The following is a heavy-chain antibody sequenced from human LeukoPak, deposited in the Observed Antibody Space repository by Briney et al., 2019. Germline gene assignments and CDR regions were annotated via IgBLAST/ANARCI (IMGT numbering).Heavy chain of an antibody. CDR2: IFGNGVKT. D-gene: IGHD3-16*01. CDR1: GFTFSGHS. V-gene: IGHV3-23*01. CDR3: ARVGDWSNYFGMDA. Sequence: PGGSLRLSCAASGFTFSGHSMTWVRQTPGKGLEWVSVIFGNGVKTYYADSLKGRFTISRGNSKSTLYLQMNSLRADDTAVYYCARVGDWSNYFGMDAWGQGTTVSVSS. J-gene: IGHJ6*02.